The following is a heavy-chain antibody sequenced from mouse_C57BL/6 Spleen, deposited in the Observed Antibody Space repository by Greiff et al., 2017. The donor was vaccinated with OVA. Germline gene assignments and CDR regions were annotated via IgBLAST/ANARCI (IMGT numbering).Heavy chain of an antibody. V-gene: IGHV1-15*01. J-gene: IGHJ2*01. CDR1: GYTFTDYE. CDR3: TRPSPYYGSSYFDY. D-gene: IGHD1-1*01. Sequence: VQLQQSGAELVRPGASVTLSCKASGYTFTDYEMHWVKQTPVHGLEWIGAIDPETGGTAYNQKFKGKAILTADKSSSTAYMELRSLTSEDSAVYYSTRPSPYYGSSYFDYWGQGTTLTVSS. CDR2: IDPETGGT.